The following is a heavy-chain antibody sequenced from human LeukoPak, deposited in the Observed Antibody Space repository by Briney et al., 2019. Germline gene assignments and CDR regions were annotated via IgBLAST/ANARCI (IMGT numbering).Heavy chain of an antibody. CDR3: ARDRGAYCGGDCYSGFDY. CDR1: GGTFSSYA. CDR2: IIPIFGTA. V-gene: IGHV1-69*01. D-gene: IGHD2-21*02. Sequence: SVKVSCKASGGTFSSYAISWVRQAPGQGLEWMGGIIPIFGTANYAQKFQGRVTITADESTSTAYMELSSLRSEDTAVYYCARDRGAYCGGDCYSGFDYWGRGTLVTVSS. J-gene: IGHJ4*01.